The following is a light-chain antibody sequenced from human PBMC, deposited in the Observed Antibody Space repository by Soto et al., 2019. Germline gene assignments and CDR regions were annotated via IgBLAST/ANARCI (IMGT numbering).Light chain of an antibody. Sequence: EIVMTQSPATLSVSPGERATLSCRASQSVRSNLAWHQQKPGQAPRLLIYAASTRATGVPARFSGSVSGTEFTLTISDLQSEDFAVYFCQHYDIWPLTFGGGTKVEIK. CDR3: QHYDIWPLT. V-gene: IGKV3-15*01. CDR2: AAS. CDR1: QSVRSN. J-gene: IGKJ4*01.